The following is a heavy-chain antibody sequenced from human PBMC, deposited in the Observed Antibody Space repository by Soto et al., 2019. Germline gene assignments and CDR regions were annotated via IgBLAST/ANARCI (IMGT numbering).Heavy chain of an antibody. CDR2: IWYDGSNK. Sequence: QVQLVESGGGVVQPGRSLRLSCAASGFTFSSYGMHWVRQAPGKGLEWVAVIWYDGSNKYYADSVKGRFTISRDNSKNTLYLQMNSLRAEDTAVYYCARRESTLAGDAFDIWGQGTMVTVSS. CDR1: GFTFSSYG. J-gene: IGHJ3*02. D-gene: IGHD3-10*01. CDR3: ARRESTLAGDAFDI. V-gene: IGHV3-33*01.